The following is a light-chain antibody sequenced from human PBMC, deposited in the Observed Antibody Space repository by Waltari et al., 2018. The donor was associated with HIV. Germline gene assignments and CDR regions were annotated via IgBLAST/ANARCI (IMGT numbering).Light chain of an antibody. CDR2: KDM. J-gene: IGLJ3*02. CDR3: YSAADNNWV. CDR1: VLAKKY. Sequence: SYELTQPSSVSVSPGQTARITCSGDVLAKKYARWFQQKPGQAPVLVIYKDMERPSGIPERFSGSSSGTTVTLTISGAQVEDEADYYCYSAADNNWVFGGGTKLTVL. V-gene: IGLV3-27*01.